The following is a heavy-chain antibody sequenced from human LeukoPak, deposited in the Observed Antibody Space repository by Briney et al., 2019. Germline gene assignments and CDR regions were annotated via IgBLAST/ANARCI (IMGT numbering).Heavy chain of an antibody. D-gene: IGHD2-2*01. Sequence: GGSLRLSCAASGFTFSSYSMNWVRQAPGKGLEWVSSISSSSSYIYYADSVKGRFTISRDNAKNSLYLQMNGLRAEDTAVYYCARDSVPHQDGAFDVWGQGTMVTVSS. V-gene: IGHV3-21*01. CDR1: GFTFSSYS. CDR2: ISSSSSYI. J-gene: IGHJ3*01. CDR3: ARDSVPHQDGAFDV.